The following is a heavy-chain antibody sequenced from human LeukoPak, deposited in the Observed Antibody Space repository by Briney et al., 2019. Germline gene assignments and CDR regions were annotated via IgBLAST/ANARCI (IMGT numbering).Heavy chain of an antibody. J-gene: IGHJ4*02. CDR2: INPSGGNT. D-gene: IGHD3-10*01. CDR3: VREEVGGYFDY. V-gene: IGHV1-46*01. CDR1: GYTFTSYY. Sequence: GASVKVCCKASGYTFTSYYMHWVRQAPGQGLEWMGIINPSGGNTNYGQKFQGRVTMTRDTSTSTVYMELSSLRSDDTAVYYCVREEVGGYFDYWGQGTQVTVSS.